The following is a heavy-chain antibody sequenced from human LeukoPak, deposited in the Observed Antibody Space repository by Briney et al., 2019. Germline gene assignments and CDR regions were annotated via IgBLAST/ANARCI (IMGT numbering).Heavy chain of an antibody. J-gene: IGHJ4*02. Sequence: GGSLRLSCAASGFTFSNYWMSWVRQAPGKGLEWVANIKEDGSDKYYVDSVKGRFTISRDNAKNSLYLQMNSLRAEDTAVYYCARGGVIFDYWGQGILVIVSS. V-gene: IGHV3-7*05. CDR1: GFTFSNYW. D-gene: IGHD2/OR15-2a*01. CDR2: IKEDGSDK. CDR3: ARGGVIFDY.